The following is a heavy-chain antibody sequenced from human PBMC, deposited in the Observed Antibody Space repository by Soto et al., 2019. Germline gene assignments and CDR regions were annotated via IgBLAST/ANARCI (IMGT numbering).Heavy chain of an antibody. CDR3: ARGKLGYEDGMDV. J-gene: IGHJ6*02. D-gene: IGHD3-3*01. Sequence: VASVKVSCKASGYTFTGYYMHWVRQAPGQGLEWMEWINPNSGGTNYAQKFQGWVTMTRDTSISTAYMELSRLRSDDTAVYYCARGKLGYEDGMDVWGQGTTVTVSS. CDR1: GYTFTGYY. V-gene: IGHV1-2*04. CDR2: INPNSGGT.